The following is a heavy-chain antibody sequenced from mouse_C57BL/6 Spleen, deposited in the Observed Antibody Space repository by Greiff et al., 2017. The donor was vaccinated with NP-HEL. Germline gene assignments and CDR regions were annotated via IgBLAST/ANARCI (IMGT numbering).Heavy chain of an antibody. Sequence: EVQLVESGGGLVKPGGSLKLSCAASGFTFSSYAMSWVRQTPEKRLEWVATISDGGSYTYYPDNVKGRFTISRDNAKNNLYLQMSHLKSEDTAMYYCARDGYPWGQGTLVTVSA. D-gene: IGHD2-2*01. V-gene: IGHV5-4*01. J-gene: IGHJ3*01. CDR3: ARDGYP. CDR2: ISDGGSYT. CDR1: GFTFSSYA.